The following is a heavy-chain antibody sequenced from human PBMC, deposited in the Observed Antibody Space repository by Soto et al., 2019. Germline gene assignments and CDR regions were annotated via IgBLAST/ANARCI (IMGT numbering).Heavy chain of an antibody. CDR3: ASGYSCYAA. CDR2: IYYSGST. V-gene: IGHV4-31*03. CDR1: GGSISSGGYY. Sequence: QVQLQESGPGLVKPSQTLSLTCTVSGGSISSGGYYWSWIRQHPGKGLEWIGYIYYSGSTYYIPSLESRVTISVDTSKNPFSLKLSSVSAADTAVYCCASGYSCYAAWCQGSLVTVSS. D-gene: IGHD5-12*01. J-gene: IGHJ5*02.